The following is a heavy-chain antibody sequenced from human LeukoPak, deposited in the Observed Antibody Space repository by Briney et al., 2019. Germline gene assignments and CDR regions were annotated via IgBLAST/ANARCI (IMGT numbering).Heavy chain of an antibody. V-gene: IGHV3-74*03. CDR2: LRGDGTSA. CDR1: GFTFSSYW. J-gene: IGHJ4*02. D-gene: IGHD2-8*01. CDR3: ARDFHAVHFDS. Sequence: GGSLRLSCAASGFTFSSYWLSWVRQVSGKGLVCVARLRGDGTSAMYADSVKGRFTISRDNAKNTLFLQMNSLRVEDTAVYYCARDFHAVHFDSWGQGTQVAVSS.